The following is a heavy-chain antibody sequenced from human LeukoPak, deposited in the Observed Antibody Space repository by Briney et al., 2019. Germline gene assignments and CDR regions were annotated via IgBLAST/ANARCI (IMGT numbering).Heavy chain of an antibody. J-gene: IGHJ6*02. D-gene: IGHD3-3*01. CDR2: IYYSGST. CDR1: GGSISSYY. Sequence: SETLSLTRTVSGGSISSYYWSWIRQPPGKGLEWIGYIYYSGSTNYNPSLKSRVTISVDTSKNQFSLKLSSVTAADTAVYYCARGHYYDFWSGYYASYYYYGMDVWGQGTTVTVSS. V-gene: IGHV4-59*01. CDR3: ARGHYYDFWSGYYASYYYYGMDV.